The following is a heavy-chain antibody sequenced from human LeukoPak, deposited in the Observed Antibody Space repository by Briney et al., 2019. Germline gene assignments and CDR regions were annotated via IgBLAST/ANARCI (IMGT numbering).Heavy chain of an antibody. D-gene: IGHD2-2*02. CDR3: ARAAVVVPAAIVWFDP. J-gene: IGHJ5*02. V-gene: IGHV4-59*01. Sequence: PSETLSLTCTVSGGSIGSYYWSWIRQPPGKGLEWIGYIYHSGSTNYNPSLKSRVTISVDTSKNQFSLELSSVTAADTAVYYCARAAVVVPAAIVWFDPWGQGTLVTVSS. CDR2: IYHSGST. CDR1: GGSIGSYY.